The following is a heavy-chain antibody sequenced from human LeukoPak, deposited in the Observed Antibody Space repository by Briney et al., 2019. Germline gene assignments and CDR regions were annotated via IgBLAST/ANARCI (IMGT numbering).Heavy chain of an antibody. J-gene: IGHJ5*02. Sequence: PSETLSLTCTVSGGSISSYYWSWIRQPAGKGLEWIGRIYTSGSTNYNPSLKSRVTMSVDTSKNQFSLKLSSVTAADTAVYYCARGWVEHDILTGYYLDWFDPWGQGTLVTVSS. CDR1: GGSISSYY. D-gene: IGHD3-9*01. V-gene: IGHV4-4*07. CDR2: IYTSGST. CDR3: ARGWVEHDILTGYYLDWFDP.